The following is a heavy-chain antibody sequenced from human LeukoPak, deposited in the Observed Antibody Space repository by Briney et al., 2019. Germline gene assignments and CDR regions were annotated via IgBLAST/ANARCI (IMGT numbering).Heavy chain of an antibody. CDR2: IYSGGST. CDR3: ARLLPEHPIITMIVVVHGGAFDI. D-gene: IGHD3-22*01. CDR1: GFTVSSNY. J-gene: IGHJ3*02. Sequence: GGSLRLSCAASGFTVSSNYMSWVRQAPGKGLEWVSVIYSGGSTYYADSVKGRFTISRDNSKNTLYLQMNSLRAEDTAVYYCARLLPEHPIITMIVVVHGGAFDIWGQGTMVTV. V-gene: IGHV3-66*04.